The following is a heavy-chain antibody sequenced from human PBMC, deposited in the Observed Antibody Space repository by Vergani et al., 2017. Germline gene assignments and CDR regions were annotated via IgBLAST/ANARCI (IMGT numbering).Heavy chain of an antibody. J-gene: IGHJ4*02. Sequence: EVQLVESGGGLVQPGGSLRLSCAASGFTFSSYSMNWVRQAPGKGLEWVSYISSSSSTIYYADSVKGRFTISRDNAKNSLYLQMNSLRAEDTAVYYCARSLVSSSWFFGIDYWGQGTLVTVSS. CDR1: GFTFSSYS. CDR3: ARSLVSSSWFFGIDY. D-gene: IGHD6-13*01. CDR2: ISSSSSTI. V-gene: IGHV3-48*01.